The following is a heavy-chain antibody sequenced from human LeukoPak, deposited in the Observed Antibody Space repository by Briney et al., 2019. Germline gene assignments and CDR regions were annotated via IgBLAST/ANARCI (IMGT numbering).Heavy chain of an antibody. D-gene: IGHD4-23*01. CDR3: ARGHNGGNLDY. CDR2: IGVGGGNT. Sequence: ASVKVSCKTSGFTFSRSAVQWVRQARGQGLEWIGWIGVGGGNTNYAQRFQDRVTITRDMSTKTAYMELSSLRSEDTAMYYCARGHNGGNLDYWGQGTLVTVSS. CDR1: GFTFSRSA. J-gene: IGHJ4*02. V-gene: IGHV1-58*01.